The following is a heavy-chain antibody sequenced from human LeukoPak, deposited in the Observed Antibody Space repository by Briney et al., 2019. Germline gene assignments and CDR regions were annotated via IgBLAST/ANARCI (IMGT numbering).Heavy chain of an antibody. CDR3: TTHPGYESY. Sequence: PGGSLRLSCATSGFTFNLAWMSWVRQAPGKGLEWVGRIKRNTQGATTDYAAAVKGRFTISRDDSKNTLYPQMNSLEIEDTGVYYCTTHPGYESYWGQGTLVTVSS. J-gene: IGHJ4*02. D-gene: IGHD2-15*01. CDR1: GFTFNLAW. V-gene: IGHV3-15*01. CDR2: IKRNTQGATT.